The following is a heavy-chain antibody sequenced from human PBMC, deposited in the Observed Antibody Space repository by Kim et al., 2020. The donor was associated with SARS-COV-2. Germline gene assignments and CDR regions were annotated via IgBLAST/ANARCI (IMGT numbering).Heavy chain of an antibody. J-gene: IGHJ4*02. CDR3: ARDGKADDSSGDY. D-gene: IGHD3-22*01. V-gene: IGHV1-69*04. Sequence: YAQKFQGRVTITADKDTSTAYMELSSLRSEDTDVYYCARDGKADDSSGDYWGQGTLVTVSS.